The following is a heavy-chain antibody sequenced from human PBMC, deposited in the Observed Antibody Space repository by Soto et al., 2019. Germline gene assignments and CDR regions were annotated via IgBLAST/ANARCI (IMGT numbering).Heavy chain of an antibody. J-gene: IGHJ6*02. V-gene: IGHV3-30*18. D-gene: IGHD2-15*01. CDR1: GFTFSTYG. Sequence: LRLSFAASGFTFSTYGMHWVRQAPGKGLEWVAVISYDGGNKYYADSVKGRFTISRDNSKNTLFLQMNSLRAEDTAVYYCAKILGYCSSSSCSKDYYYYYGLDVWGLGTTVTVSS. CDR3: AKILGYCSSSSCSKDYYYYYGLDV. CDR2: ISYDGGNK.